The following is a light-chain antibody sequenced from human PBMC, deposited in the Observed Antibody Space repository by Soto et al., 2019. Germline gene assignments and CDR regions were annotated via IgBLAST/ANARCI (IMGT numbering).Light chain of an antibody. CDR2: AAS. Sequence: IHLTQSPSSLSASVGYRVTITCRARQGIRSYLTWYQQKPGKAPKVLIYAASTLQTGVPSRFRGSGSGTDFTLTISSLQPEDFETYYCQQLNSYPSTFGQGTRLEIK. CDR1: QGIRSY. V-gene: IGKV1-9*01. CDR3: QQLNSYPST. J-gene: IGKJ5*01.